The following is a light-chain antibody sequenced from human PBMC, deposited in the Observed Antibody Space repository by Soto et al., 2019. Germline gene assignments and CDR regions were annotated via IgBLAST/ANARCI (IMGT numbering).Light chain of an antibody. CDR1: SSNIGSHT. J-gene: IGLJ3*02. CDR3: AAWDDSLNGRV. CDR2: SNN. Sequence: QSVLTQPPSASGTPGQRITISCSGSSSNIGSHTVNWHQQVPGTAPKLLIYSNNERPSGVPDRFSGSKSGTSASLAISGLQSGDEADYYCAAWDDSLNGRVFGGGTKVTVL. V-gene: IGLV1-44*01.